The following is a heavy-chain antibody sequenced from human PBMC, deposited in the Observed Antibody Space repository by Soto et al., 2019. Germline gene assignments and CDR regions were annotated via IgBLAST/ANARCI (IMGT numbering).Heavy chain of an antibody. CDR2: IIPISATA. Sequence: QVQLVQSGAEVKKPGSSVKVSCKASGGTFSTYAISWVRQAPGQGLEWMGGIIPISATAKSAQKFQGRVTLTADESSSNAYMELSSLRSEDTAVYYCARVQGDYYYAMDVWGQGTTVTVSS. CDR3: ARVQGDYYYAMDV. J-gene: IGHJ6*02. CDR1: GGTFSTYA. V-gene: IGHV1-69*01. D-gene: IGHD3-16*01.